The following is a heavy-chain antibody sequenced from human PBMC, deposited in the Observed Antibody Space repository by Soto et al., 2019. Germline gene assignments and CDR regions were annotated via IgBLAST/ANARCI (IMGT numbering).Heavy chain of an antibody. J-gene: IGHJ6*02. V-gene: IGHV1-46*01. CDR3: ARDWGRGSCGIGPHYYGMDV. CDR1: GYTFTSYY. CDR2: INPSGGST. D-gene: IGHD2-15*01. Sequence: ASVKVSCKASGYTFTSYYMHWVRQAPGQGLEWMGIINPSGGSTSYAQKFQGRVTMTRDTSTSTVYMELSSLRSEDTAVYYCARDWGRGSCGIGPHYYGMDVWGQGTTVTVSS.